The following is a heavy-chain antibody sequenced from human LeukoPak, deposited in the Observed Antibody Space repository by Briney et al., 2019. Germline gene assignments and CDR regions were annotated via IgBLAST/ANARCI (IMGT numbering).Heavy chain of an antibody. CDR1: GFTFDDYA. D-gene: IGHD3-3*01. V-gene: IGHV3-9*01. Sequence: PGGSLRLSCAASGFTFDDYAMHWVRQAPGKGLEWVSGISWNSGSIGYADSVKGRFTISRDNAKNSLYLQMNSLRAEDTALYYCAKDGVKPSYYDFWSGYQYYFDYWGQGTLVTVSS. J-gene: IGHJ4*02. CDR3: AKDGVKPSYYDFWSGYQYYFDY. CDR2: ISWNSGSI.